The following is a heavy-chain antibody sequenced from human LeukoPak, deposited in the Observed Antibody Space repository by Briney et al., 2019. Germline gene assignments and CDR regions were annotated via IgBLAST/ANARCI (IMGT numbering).Heavy chain of an antibody. J-gene: IGHJ3*02. CDR3: ARLPITMFRDASFDI. D-gene: IGHD3-10*01. Sequence: SETLSLTCTVSGDSISSSTYFWGWIRQPPGKGLEWIGSIYYSGTTYYSSSLKSRVTISVDTSKNQFSLRLISVTAADTAIYYCARLPITMFRDASFDIWGQGTMVTVSS. V-gene: IGHV4-39*01. CDR1: GDSISSSTYF. CDR2: IYYSGTT.